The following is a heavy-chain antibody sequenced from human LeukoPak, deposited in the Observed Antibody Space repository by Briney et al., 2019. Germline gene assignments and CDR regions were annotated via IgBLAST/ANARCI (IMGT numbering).Heavy chain of an antibody. J-gene: IGHJ3*02. CDR1: GFTFDDYA. V-gene: IGHV3-9*01. CDR3: AKGIVVVMREAFDI. D-gene: IGHD3-22*01. Sequence: PGGSLRLSCAASGFTFDDYAMHWVRQAPGKGLEWVSGISWNSGSIGYADSVKGRFTISRDNAKNSLYLQMNSLRAEDTALYYCAKGIVVVMREAFDIWGQGTMVTVSS. CDR2: ISWNSGSI.